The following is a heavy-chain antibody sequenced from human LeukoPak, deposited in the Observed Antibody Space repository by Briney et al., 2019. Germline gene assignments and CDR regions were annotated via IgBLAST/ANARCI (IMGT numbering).Heavy chain of an antibody. CDR1: GGPLSSYH. D-gene: IGHD3-10*01. V-gene: IGHV4-59*13. J-gene: IGHJ5*02. Sequence: SDTLSLICSVSGGPLSSYHWSWIRQPPGEGLEWIGYLYYSGSTNHNPSLKCRVTLSLDTSKHQFSLTLRSVTAADTAVYYFARDRGYYGSGSSNLFDPWGQGTLVTVSS. CDR2: LYYSGST. CDR3: ARDRGYYGSGSSNLFDP.